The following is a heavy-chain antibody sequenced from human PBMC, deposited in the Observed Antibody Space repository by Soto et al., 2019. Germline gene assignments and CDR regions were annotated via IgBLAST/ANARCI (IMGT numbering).Heavy chain of an antibody. V-gene: IGHV1-2*04. D-gene: IGHD4-17*01. J-gene: IGHJ6*03. CDR2: INPNSGRT. CDR3: ARESGGTTATLDYYYFYMDV. Sequence: ASVKVSCKASGYAFSQLYIHWMRQAPGQGLEWMGWINPNSGRTKFAQNFQGWVTLTRDTSIKTVYMDLSGPKSDATAVYYCARESGGTTATLDYYYFYMDVWGKGTTVTVSS. CDR1: GYAFSQLY.